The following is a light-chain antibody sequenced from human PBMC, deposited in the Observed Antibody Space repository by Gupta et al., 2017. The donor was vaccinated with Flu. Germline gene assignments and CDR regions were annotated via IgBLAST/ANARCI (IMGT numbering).Light chain of an antibody. CDR3: QQCVDALS. CDR2: SAS. CDR1: RTVLYSLNNRNY. J-gene: IGKJ4*01. V-gene: IGKV4-1*01. Sequence: DIVMTQSPESLAVSLGESATINCKSSRTVLYSLNNRNYLAWYQQKPGQPPRLLIHSASIRASGVPDRFSGSGSGTDFTLTISSLQADDVAVYYGQQCVDALSCGGGTKVEIK.